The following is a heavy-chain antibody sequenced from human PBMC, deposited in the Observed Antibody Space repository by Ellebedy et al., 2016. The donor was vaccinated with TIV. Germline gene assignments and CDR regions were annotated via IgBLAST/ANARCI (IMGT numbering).Heavy chain of an antibody. CDR2: IYYSGDT. CDR1: GDSISRSGYY. D-gene: IGHD3-16*01. V-gene: IGHV4-39*01. CDR3: ARRGLSAAEFDY. Sequence: MPSETLSLTCTVSGDSISRSGYYWGWIRQPPGKGLEWIGSIYYSGDTPYNPSLRSRVTLSLDTSKNQFSLKLTSVTAADSAVYYCARRGLSAAEFDYWGQGTLVTVSS. J-gene: IGHJ4*02.